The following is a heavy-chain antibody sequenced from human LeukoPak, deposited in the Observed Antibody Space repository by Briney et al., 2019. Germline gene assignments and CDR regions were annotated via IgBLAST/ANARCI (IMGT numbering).Heavy chain of an antibody. CDR1: GYSFTSYW. CDR2: IYPDDSDT. CDR3: ARGEMRYCSGGSCYDY. D-gene: IGHD2-15*01. V-gene: IGHV5-51*01. Sequence: GESLKISCKGSGYSFTSYWIGWVRQMPGKGLEWMGIIYPDDSDTRYSPSFQGQVTISADKSISTAYLQWSSLKASDTAMYYCARGEMRYCSGGSCYDYWGQGTLVTVSS. J-gene: IGHJ4*02.